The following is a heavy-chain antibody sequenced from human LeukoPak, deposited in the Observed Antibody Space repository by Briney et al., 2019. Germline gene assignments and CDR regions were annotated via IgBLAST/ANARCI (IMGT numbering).Heavy chain of an antibody. Sequence: ASVRVSFTASGYSFTEHYIYWVGQAPGQGGEGVGGINCNSGDANSAQKFQGRVTITRETAGSRAYIDLSSVTCEDTAGYFCERSAGHCSNGICFTDYYLDVWGRGTTVTVSS. V-gene: IGHV1-2*02. CDR2: INCNSGDA. D-gene: IGHD2-8*01. J-gene: IGHJ6*03. CDR3: ERSAGHCSNGICFTDYYLDV. CDR1: GYSFTEHY.